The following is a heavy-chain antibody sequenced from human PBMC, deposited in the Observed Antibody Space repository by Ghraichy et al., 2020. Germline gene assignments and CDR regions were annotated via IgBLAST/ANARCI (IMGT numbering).Heavy chain of an antibody. CDR2: IRKDGSET. J-gene: IGHJ4*02. CDR3: ARRRSDNGWDLDY. Sequence: GESLNISCAASGFTFTKYLMSWVRQAPGKGPVWVATIRKDGSETFYLDSVRGRFTISRDNAKDSLSLQMNNLRAEDTAVYYCARRRSDNGWDLDYWGQGTLVTVSS. CDR1: GFTFTKYL. V-gene: IGHV3-7*04. D-gene: IGHD6-19*01.